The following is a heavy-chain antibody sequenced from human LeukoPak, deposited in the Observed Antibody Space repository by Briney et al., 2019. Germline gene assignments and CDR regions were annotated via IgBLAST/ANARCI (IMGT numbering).Heavy chain of an antibody. CDR3: ARGKYYYDSTGYYPEGDY. CDR2: IKQDGSEK. CDR1: GFTFSSYW. V-gene: IGHV3-7*01. D-gene: IGHD3-22*01. Sequence: PGGSLRLSCAASGFTFSSYWMSWVRQAPGKGLEWVANIKQDGSEKYYVDSMKGRFTISRDNAKNSLYLQMNSLRAEDTAVYYCARGKYYYDSTGYYPEGDYWGQGTLVTVSS. J-gene: IGHJ4*02.